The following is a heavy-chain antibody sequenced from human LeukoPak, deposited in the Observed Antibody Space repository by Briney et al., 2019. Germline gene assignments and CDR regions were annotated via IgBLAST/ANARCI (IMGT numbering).Heavy chain of an antibody. CDR2: MYYSGST. J-gene: IGHJ4*02. Sequence: SETLSLTCTVSGGSISSSGYYWGWIRQPPGRGLEWIGSMYYSGSTYHNPSLKSRATISVDTSKNQFSLKLSSVTAADTAVYYCARDFRGGYDFWSGYYTPYYFDYWGQGTLVTVSS. CDR3: ARDFRGGYDFWSGYYTPYYFDY. D-gene: IGHD3-3*01. V-gene: IGHV4-39*07. CDR1: GGSISSSGYY.